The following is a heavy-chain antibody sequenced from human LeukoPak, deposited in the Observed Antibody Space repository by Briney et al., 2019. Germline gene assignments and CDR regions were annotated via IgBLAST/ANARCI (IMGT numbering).Heavy chain of an antibody. CDR1: GGSISSSSYY. J-gene: IGHJ4*02. Sequence: SETLSLTCTVSGGSISSSSYYWGWIRQPPGKGLEWIGSIYYSGSTYYNPSLKSRVTISVDTSKNQFSLKLSSVTAADTAVYYRARQLSKLPVIVPAAIWTVDYWGQGTLVTVSS. V-gene: IGHV4-39*01. CDR2: IYYSGST. CDR3: ARQLSKLPVIVPAAIWTVDY. D-gene: IGHD2-2*02.